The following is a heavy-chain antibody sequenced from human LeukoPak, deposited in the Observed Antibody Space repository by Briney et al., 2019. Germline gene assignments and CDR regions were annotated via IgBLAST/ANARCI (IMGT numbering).Heavy chain of an antibody. V-gene: IGHV4-59*01. CDR1: GGSISSYY. D-gene: IGHD2-15*01. Sequence: SETLSLTCTVSGGSISSYYWSWIRQPPGKGLEWIGYIYYSGSTNYNPSLKSRVTISVDTSKNQFSLKLSSVTAADRAVYYCARDFGEYCSGGSCQRDYYYGMDVWGQGTTVTVSS. J-gene: IGHJ6*02. CDR2: IYYSGST. CDR3: ARDFGEYCSGGSCQRDYYYGMDV.